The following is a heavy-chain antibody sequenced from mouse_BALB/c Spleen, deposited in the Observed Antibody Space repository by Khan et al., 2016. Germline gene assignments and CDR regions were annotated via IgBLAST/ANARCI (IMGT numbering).Heavy chain of an antibody. CDR3: AYYYGSSYVAD. V-gene: IGHV9-2-1*01. J-gene: IGHJ3*01. CDR1: GYTFTDYS. Sequence: QIQLVQSGPELKKPGETVKISCKASGYTFTDYSMHWVKQAPGKGLKWMGWINTETGEPTYADDFKGRFAFSLETSASTAYLQINNLKNEDTATYFCAYYYGSSYVADWGQETLVTIAA. D-gene: IGHD1-1*01. CDR2: INTETGEP.